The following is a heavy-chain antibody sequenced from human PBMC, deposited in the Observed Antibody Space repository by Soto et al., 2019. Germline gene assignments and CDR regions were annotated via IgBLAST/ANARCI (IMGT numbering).Heavy chain of an antibody. J-gene: IGHJ6*02. D-gene: IGHD1-1*01. V-gene: IGHV4-34*01. CDR2: INHSGST. CDR1: GGSFSGYY. CDR3: ARGGNRVYYYYGMDV. Sequence: SETLSLTCAVYGGSFSGYYWSWIRQPPGKGLEWIGEINHSGSTNYNPSLKSRVTISVDTSKNQFSLKLSSVTAADTAVYYCARGGNRVYYYYGMDVWGQGTTVTVSS.